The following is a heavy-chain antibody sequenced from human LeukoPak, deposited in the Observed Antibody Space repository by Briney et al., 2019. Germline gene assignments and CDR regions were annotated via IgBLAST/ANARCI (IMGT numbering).Heavy chain of an antibody. CDR3: ARYYDSSGYSFDY. CDR1: GGSMSSSRYY. CDR2: MSYGGST. V-gene: IGHV4-39*01. D-gene: IGHD3-22*01. Sequence: PSETLSLTCTVSGGSMSSSRYYWGWIRQPPGKGLEWIGKMSYGGSTFYNLSLRSRVDISEDTSKNQFSLTVNSVTAADTAIYYCARYYDSSGYSFDYWGQGTLVTVSS. J-gene: IGHJ4*02.